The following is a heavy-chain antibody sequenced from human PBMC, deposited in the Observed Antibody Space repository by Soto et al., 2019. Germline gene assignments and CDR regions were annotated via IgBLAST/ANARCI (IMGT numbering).Heavy chain of an antibody. CDR1: GGSISSYY. J-gene: IGHJ5*02. CDR2: IYTSGST. CDR3: ARGVTMVRANWFDP. V-gene: IGHV4-4*07. Sequence: SSETLSLTCTVSGGSISSYYWSWIRQPAGKGLEWIGRIYTSGSTNYNPSLKSRVTMSVDTSKNQFSLKLSSVTAADTAVYYCARGVTMVRANWFDPWGQGTLVTVS. D-gene: IGHD3-10*01.